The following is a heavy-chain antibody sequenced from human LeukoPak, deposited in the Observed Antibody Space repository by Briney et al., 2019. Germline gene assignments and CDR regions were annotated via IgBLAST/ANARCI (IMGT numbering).Heavy chain of an antibody. CDR3: ARPTNSYSYGPPTVYGMDV. V-gene: IGHV1-69*13. J-gene: IGHJ6*02. CDR2: IIPIFGTA. CDR1: GGTFISYA. D-gene: IGHD5-18*01. Sequence: ASVKVSCKASGGTFISYAISWVRQAPGQGLEWMGGIIPIFGTANYAQKFQGRVTITADESTSTAYMELSSLRSEDTAVYYCARPTNSYSYGPPTVYGMDVWGQGTTVTVSS.